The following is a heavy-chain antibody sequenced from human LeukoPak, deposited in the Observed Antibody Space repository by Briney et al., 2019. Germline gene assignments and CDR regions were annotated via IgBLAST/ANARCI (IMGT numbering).Heavy chain of an antibody. CDR3: ARDVGARLPGH. Sequence: KPSETLSLTCAVYGGSFSGYYWSWIRQPPGKGLEWIGEINHSGSTNYNPSLKSRVTISVDKPNNQLSLKLTSVTAADTAVYYCARDVGARLPGHWGQGTLVTVSS. CDR1: GGSFSGYY. J-gene: IGHJ4*02. V-gene: IGHV4-34*01. CDR2: INHSGST. D-gene: IGHD6-6*01.